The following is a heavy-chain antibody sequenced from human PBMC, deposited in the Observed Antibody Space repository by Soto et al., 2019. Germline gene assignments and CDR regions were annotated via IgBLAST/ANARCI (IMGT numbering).Heavy chain of an antibody. CDR2: IKSKTEGGKT. CDR1: GFTFSSSA. Sequence: GGSLRLSCAASGFTFSSSAMNWVRQAPGKGLEWVGRIKSKTEGGKTDYAAPVKGRFTISRDDSKNTLYLQMNILKTEDTAVYYCTTDPEDDYWGHGTLVTVSS. CDR3: TTDPEDDY. J-gene: IGHJ4*01. V-gene: IGHV3-15*07.